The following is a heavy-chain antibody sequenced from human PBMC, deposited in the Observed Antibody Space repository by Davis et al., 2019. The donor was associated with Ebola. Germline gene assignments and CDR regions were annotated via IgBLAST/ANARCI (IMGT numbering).Heavy chain of an antibody. CDR1: GASISSYY. V-gene: IGHV4-59*08. J-gene: IGHJ5*02. CDR3: ARQDDDYDGWFDP. D-gene: IGHD4-23*01. Sequence: PSETLSLTCTVSGASISSYYWSWIRQPPGKGLEWIGYIYYSLSTSYNPSLRSRVTISVDTSKNQVSLKLRSVTAADTAVYYCARQDDDYDGWFDPWGQGTLVTVPS. CDR2: IYYSLST.